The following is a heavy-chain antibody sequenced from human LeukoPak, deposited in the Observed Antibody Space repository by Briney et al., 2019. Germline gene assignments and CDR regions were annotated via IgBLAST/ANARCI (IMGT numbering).Heavy chain of an antibody. Sequence: GGSLRLSCAAAGFTFSSYAMSWVRQPPGKGLEWVSAISGSGGSTYYADCVKGRYTISRDNSKNTLYLQMNSLRAEDTAVYYCAKDHGYSGDDFFDYWGQGTLVTVSS. CDR3: AKDHGYSGDDFFDY. J-gene: IGHJ4*02. CDR2: ISGSGGST. D-gene: IGHD5-12*01. V-gene: IGHV3-23*01. CDR1: GFTFSSYA.